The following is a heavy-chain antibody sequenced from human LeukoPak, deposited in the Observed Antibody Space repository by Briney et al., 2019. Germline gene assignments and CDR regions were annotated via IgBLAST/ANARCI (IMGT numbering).Heavy chain of an antibody. CDR3: ARARSSYGYGDAFDI. CDR1: GFTFSTYA. D-gene: IGHD5-18*01. V-gene: IGHV3-30*04. CDR2: ISYDGSSK. Sequence: GRSLRLSCAAPGFTFSTYAMHWVRQAPGKGLEWVAVISYDGSSKYYADSVKGRFTISRDNSKNTLYLQMNSLRAEDTAVYYCARARSSYGYGDAFDIWGQGTMVTVSS. J-gene: IGHJ3*02.